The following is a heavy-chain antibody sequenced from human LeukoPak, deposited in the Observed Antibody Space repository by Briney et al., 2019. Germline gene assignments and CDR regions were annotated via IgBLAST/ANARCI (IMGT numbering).Heavy chain of an antibody. CDR2: IYHSGNT. CDR1: GGSISSGDYY. V-gene: IGHV4-30-2*06. CDR3: ARSLIYGSGSPYFDY. D-gene: IGHD3-10*01. Sequence: SQTLSLTCTVSGGSISSGDYYWSWIRQSPGKGLEWIGNIYHSGNTYYNPSLKSRVTISADRSKNQFSLKLSSVTAADTAVYYCARSLIYGSGSPYFDYWGQGTLVTVSS. J-gene: IGHJ4*02.